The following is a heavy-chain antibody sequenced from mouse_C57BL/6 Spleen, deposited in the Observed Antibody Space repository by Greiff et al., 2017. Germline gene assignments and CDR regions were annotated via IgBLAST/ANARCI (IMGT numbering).Heavy chain of an antibody. D-gene: IGHD4-1*01. Sequence: EVKLQQSGPELVKPGASVKISCKASGYTFTDYYMNWVKQSHGKSLEWIGDINPNNGGTSYNQKFKGKATLTVDKSSSTAYMELRSLTSEDSAVYYCARGPGRGYAMDYWGQGTSVTVSS. V-gene: IGHV1-26*01. J-gene: IGHJ4*01. CDR3: ARGPGRGYAMDY. CDR1: GYTFTDYY. CDR2: INPNNGGT.